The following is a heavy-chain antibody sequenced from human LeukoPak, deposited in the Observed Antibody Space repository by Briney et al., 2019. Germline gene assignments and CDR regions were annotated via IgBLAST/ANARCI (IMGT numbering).Heavy chain of an antibody. V-gene: IGHV4-39*01. CDR1: GGSISSSSYY. J-gene: IGHJ3*02. CDR2: IYYSGST. CDR3: ARHRETYYYDSSGYYYGFGAFDI. Sequence: SETLSLTXTVSGGSISSSSYYWGWIRQPPGKGLKWIGSIYYSGSTYYNPSLKSRVTISVDTSKNQFSLKLSSVTAADTAVYYCARHRETYYYDSSGYYYGFGAFDIWGQGTMVTVSS. D-gene: IGHD3-22*01.